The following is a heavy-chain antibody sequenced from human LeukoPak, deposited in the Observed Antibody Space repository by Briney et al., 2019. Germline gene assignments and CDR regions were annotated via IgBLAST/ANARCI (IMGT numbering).Heavy chain of an antibody. J-gene: IGHJ4*02. CDR3: AKDHYYGSTWGYFDY. D-gene: IGHD3-10*01. V-gene: IGHV3-30*07. CDR2: ISSDGSNE. Sequence: GGSLRLSCAASGFAFSTYSMHWVRQAPGKGLEWLALISSDGSNENFADSVKGRFTISRDDSKNTLYLQMNSLRAEDTAVYYCAKDHYYGSTWGYFDYWGQGTLVTVSS. CDR1: GFAFSTYS.